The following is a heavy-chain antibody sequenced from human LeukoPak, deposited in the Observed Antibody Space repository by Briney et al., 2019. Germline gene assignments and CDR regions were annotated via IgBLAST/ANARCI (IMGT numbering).Heavy chain of an antibody. V-gene: IGHV3-30*04. J-gene: IGHJ4*02. CDR1: GFTFSSYA. CDR3: ARDGADYGDYGLSYFDY. D-gene: IGHD4-17*01. Sequence: PGGSLRLSCAASGFTFSSYAMHWVRQAPGKGLEWVAVISYDGSNKYYADSVKGRFTISRDNSENTLYLQMNSLRAEDTAVYYCARDGADYGDYGLSYFDYWGQGTLVTVSS. CDR2: ISYDGSNK.